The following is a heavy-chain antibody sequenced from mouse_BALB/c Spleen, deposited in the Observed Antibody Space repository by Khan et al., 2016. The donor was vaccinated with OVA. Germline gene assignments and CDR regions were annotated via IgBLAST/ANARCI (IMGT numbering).Heavy chain of an antibody. V-gene: IGHV2-3*01. Sequence: VQLQESGPGLVAPSQSLSITCTVSGFSLTTYGVNWIRQPPGKGLEWLGVIWGDGSTNYHSALISRLSISKDNSKSQVFLKLNSLQTDDTATYYWAKWGDGSTYAMDYWGQGTSVTVSS. CDR3: AKWGDGSTYAMDY. D-gene: IGHD2-3*01. J-gene: IGHJ4*01. CDR1: GFSLTTYG. CDR2: IWGDGST.